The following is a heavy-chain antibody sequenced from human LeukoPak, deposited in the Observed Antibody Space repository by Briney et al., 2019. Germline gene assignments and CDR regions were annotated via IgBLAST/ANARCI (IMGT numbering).Heavy chain of an antibody. Sequence: ASVEVSCKASGGTFSSYAISWVRQAPGQGLEWMGGIIPIFGTANYAQKFQGRVTITADKSTSTAYMELSSLRSEDTAVYYCARVVVVAAGGDYYYYYGMDVWGKGTTVTVSS. V-gene: IGHV1-69*06. CDR3: ARVVVVAAGGDYYYYYGMDV. CDR1: GGTFSSYA. CDR2: IIPIFGTA. J-gene: IGHJ6*04. D-gene: IGHD2-15*01.